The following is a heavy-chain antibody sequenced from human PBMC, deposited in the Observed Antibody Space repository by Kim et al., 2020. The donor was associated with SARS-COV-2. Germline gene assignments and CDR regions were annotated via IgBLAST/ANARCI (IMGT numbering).Heavy chain of an antibody. CDR2: ISAYNGNT. D-gene: IGHD3-22*01. Sequence: ASVKVSCKASGYTFTSYGISWVRQAPGQGLEWMGWISAYNGNTNYAQKLQGRVTMTTDTSTSTAYMELRSLRSDDTAVYYCARIPYYYDSSGYNWFDPWGQGTLVTVSS. CDR1: GYTFTSYG. J-gene: IGHJ5*02. CDR3: ARIPYYYDSSGYNWFDP. V-gene: IGHV1-18*01.